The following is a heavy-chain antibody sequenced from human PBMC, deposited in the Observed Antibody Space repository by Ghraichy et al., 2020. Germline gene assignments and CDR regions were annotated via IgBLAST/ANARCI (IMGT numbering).Heavy chain of an antibody. Sequence: GGSLRLSCAASGFTFSSYGMHWVRQAPGKGLEWVAVIWYDGSNKYYADSVKGRFTISRDNSKNKLYLQMNSLRAEDTAVYYCARDTYYDSSGYLDYWGQGTLVTVSS. CDR3: ARDTYYDSSGYLDY. J-gene: IGHJ4*02. D-gene: IGHD3-22*01. CDR2: IWYDGSNK. V-gene: IGHV3-33*01. CDR1: GFTFSSYG.